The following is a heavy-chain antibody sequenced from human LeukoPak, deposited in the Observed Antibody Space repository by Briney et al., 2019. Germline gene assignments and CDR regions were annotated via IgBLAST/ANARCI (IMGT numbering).Heavy chain of an antibody. J-gene: IGHJ4*02. CDR1: GYTFTSYG. CDR2: ISAYNGNT. V-gene: IGHV1-18*01. Sequence: ASVKVSCKASGYTFTSYGISWVRQAPGQGLEWMGWISAYNGNTNYAQKLQGRVTMTTDTSSTAYMELRSLRSDDTAVYYCARAPVDLDIVVVVAATPPHDYWGQGTLVTVSS. CDR3: ARAPVDLDIVVVVAATPPHDY. D-gene: IGHD2-15*01.